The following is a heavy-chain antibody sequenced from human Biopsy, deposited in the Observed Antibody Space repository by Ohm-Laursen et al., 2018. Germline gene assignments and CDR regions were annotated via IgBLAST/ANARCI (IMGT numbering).Heavy chain of an antibody. Sequence: TLSLTWTVSGDSISSGGNYWSWIRQFPGKGLEWIAYIYHTGSTYYNPSLKSRLSIAIDTSKNQFSVSLRSVTAADTAVYYCARADMVTTIVDYWGQGTLVTVSS. V-gene: IGHV4-31*02. J-gene: IGHJ4*02. CDR2: IYHTGST. CDR3: ARADMVTTIVDY. D-gene: IGHD5-12*01. CDR1: GDSISSGGNY.